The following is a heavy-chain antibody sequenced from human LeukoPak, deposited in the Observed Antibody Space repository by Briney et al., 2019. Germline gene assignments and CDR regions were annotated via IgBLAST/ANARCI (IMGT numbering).Heavy chain of an antibody. J-gene: IGHJ4*02. Sequence: GASVKVSCKVSGYTLTQLSMHWVRQAPGKGLEWMGGFDPEDGETIYAQKFQGRVTMTEDTSTGTAYMELSSLRSEDTAVYYCATETYSSALYYFDYWGQGTLVTVSS. V-gene: IGHV1-24*01. CDR2: FDPEDGET. CDR1: GYTLTQLS. D-gene: IGHD4-11*01. CDR3: ATETYSSALYYFDY.